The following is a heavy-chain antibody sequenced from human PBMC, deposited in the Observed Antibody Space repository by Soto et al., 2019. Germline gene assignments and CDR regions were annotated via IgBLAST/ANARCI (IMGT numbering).Heavy chain of an antibody. CDR1: GDSMATGGHY. Sequence: QVHLQESCPGLVRPSETLSLSCSVSGDSMATGGHYYNWIRHLPGKVLEWIGYIYYSGATHYSPSLRPRASISRDTSKNQCSLRLISVTAADTALYFCARDKDLEPTVWGYWGQGIQVTVSS. V-gene: IGHV4-31*02. CDR3: ARDKDLEPTVWGY. CDR2: IYYSGAT. J-gene: IGHJ4*02. D-gene: IGHD7-27*01.